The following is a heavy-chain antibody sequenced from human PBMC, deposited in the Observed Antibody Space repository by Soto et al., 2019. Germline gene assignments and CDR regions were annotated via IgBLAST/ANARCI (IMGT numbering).Heavy chain of an antibody. CDR3: ARVAEGRIAVAGRGAFDI. CDR2: ISSSSSTI. V-gene: IGHV3-48*01. D-gene: IGHD6-19*01. Sequence: PGGSLILSCAASGFTFISYSMNWVRQAPGKGLEWVSYISSSSSTIYYADSVKGRFTISRDNAKNSLYLQMNSLRAEDTAVYYCARVAEGRIAVAGRGAFDIWGQGTMVTVSS. J-gene: IGHJ3*02. CDR1: GFTFISYS.